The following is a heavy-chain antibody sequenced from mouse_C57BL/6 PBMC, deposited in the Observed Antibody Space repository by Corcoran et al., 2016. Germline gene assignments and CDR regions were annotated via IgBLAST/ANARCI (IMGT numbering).Heavy chain of an antibody. CDR1: GYTFTTYG. V-gene: IGHV9-3*01. CDR2: INTYSGVP. Sequence: QIQLVQSGPELKKPGETVKISCKASGYTFTTYGMSWVKQAPGKGLKWMGWINTYSGVPTYADDFKGRFAFSLETSASTAYLQINNLKNEDTATYCCAIYGSSPFAYWGQGTLVTVSA. CDR3: AIYGSSPFAY. J-gene: IGHJ3*01. D-gene: IGHD1-1*01.